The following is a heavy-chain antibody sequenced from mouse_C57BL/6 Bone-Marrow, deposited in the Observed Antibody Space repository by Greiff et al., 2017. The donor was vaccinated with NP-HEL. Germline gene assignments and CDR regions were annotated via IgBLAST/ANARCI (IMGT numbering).Heavy chain of an antibody. CDR2: IDPSDSYT. D-gene: IGHD3-3*01. CDR3: TTGGLGQKD. Sequence: QVQLQQPGAELVRPGTSVKLSCKASGYTFTSYWMHWVKQRPGQGLEWIGVIDPSDSYTNYNQKFKGKATLTVDTSSSTAYMQLSSLTSEDSAVYYCTTGGLGQKDWGQGTTLTVSS. CDR1: GYTFTSYW. J-gene: IGHJ2*01. V-gene: IGHV1-59*01.